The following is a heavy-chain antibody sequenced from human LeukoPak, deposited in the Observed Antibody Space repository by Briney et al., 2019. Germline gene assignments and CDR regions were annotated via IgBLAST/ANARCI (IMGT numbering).Heavy chain of an antibody. CDR2: ISNSDGST. CDR3: AKDWRRIVVVGPITRHGNYMDV. CDR1: GFTFSSYA. Sequence: GGSLRLSCAASGFTFSSYAMSWVRQAPGKGLEWVSTISNSDGSTYYADSVKGRFSISRDNSENTLYLQMNSLRPEDTAVYYCAKDWRRIVVVGPITRHGNYMDVWGKGTTVTISS. J-gene: IGHJ6*03. D-gene: IGHD2-15*01. V-gene: IGHV3-23*01.